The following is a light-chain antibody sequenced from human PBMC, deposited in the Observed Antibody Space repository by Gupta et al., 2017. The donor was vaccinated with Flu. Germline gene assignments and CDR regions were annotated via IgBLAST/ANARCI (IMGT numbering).Light chain of an antibody. J-gene: IGKJ1*01. CDR2: AAS. V-gene: IGKV1-27*01. Sequence: EIRMTKSPSSLSASVGDRVTITCGASQGISNYLASYQQKPGKVPKLLIYAASPLQSGVPSPISGSRSWTAFTLTISSLLPEDVAAFYYQKYNSAPPVTFGQGTKVEIK. CDR3: QKYNSAPPVT. CDR1: QGISNY.